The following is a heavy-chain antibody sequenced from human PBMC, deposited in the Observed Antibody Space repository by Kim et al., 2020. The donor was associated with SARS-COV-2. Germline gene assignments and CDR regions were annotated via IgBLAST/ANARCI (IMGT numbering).Heavy chain of an antibody. J-gene: IGHJ3*02. D-gene: IGHD3-22*01. V-gene: IGHV3-64D*06. CDR1: GFTFSSYA. Sequence: GGSLRLSCSASGFTFSSYAMHWVRQAPGKGLEYVSAISSNGGSTYYADSVKGRFTISRDNSKNTLYLQMSSLRAEDTAVYYCVKGPLDTMILVVILSRGGVYAICGQRTRCTVSS. CDR2: ISSNGGST. CDR3: VKGPLDTMILVVILSRGGVYAI.